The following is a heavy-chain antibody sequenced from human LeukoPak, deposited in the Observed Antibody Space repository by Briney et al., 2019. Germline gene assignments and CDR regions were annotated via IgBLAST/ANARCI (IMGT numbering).Heavy chain of an antibody. D-gene: IGHD2-2*01. V-gene: IGHV3-11*04. CDR2: ISNSGSTI. CDR3: ARDGGYCSSPNCHIDY. Sequence: GGSLRLSCATSGFTFSDYAMHWVRQAPGKGLEWVSYISNSGSTIYYADSVKGRFTITRDNAKNSLYLQMNSLRAEDTAVYYCARDGGYCSSPNCHIDYWGQGTLVTVSS. J-gene: IGHJ4*02. CDR1: GFTFSDYA.